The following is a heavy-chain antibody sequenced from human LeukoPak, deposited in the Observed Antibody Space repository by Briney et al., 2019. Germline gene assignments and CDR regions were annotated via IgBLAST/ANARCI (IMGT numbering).Heavy chain of an antibody. Sequence: SAPALVKPTQTLTLTCTFSGFSLSTSGMCVSWIRQPPAKALEWHSLIHLDDDKYYSTALKTRLTISTDTTKNQVLLTMTNMDPVDTATYYCARTLWFGDPNRFDPWGQGTLVTVSS. V-gene: IGHV2-70*01. CDR2: IHLDDDK. J-gene: IGHJ5*01. D-gene: IGHD3-10*01. CDR1: GFSLSTSGMC. CDR3: ARTLWFGDPNRFDP.